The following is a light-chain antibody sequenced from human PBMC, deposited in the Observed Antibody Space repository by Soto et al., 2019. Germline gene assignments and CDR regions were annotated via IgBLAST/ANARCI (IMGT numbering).Light chain of an antibody. V-gene: IGKV3-15*01. Sequence: SPAVVSVSTGERATLSFSASQSISRSLAWYQQKPGQAPRLLITDASTRATGIPARFSGSGSGTEFTLTISSLQSEDFALYYCHQYNSWPLGTFGQGTKVDIK. J-gene: IGKJ2*01. CDR3: HQYNSWPLGT. CDR1: QSISRS. CDR2: DAS.